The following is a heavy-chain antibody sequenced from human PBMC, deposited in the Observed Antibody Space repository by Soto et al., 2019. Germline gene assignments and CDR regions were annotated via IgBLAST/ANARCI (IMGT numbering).Heavy chain of an antibody. Sequence: GGSLRLSCAASGFTFSSYGMHWVRQAPGKGLEWVAVISYDGSNKYYADSVKGRFTISRDNSKNTLYLQMNSLRAEDTAVYYCAKADYGALGGMDVWGQGTTVTVSS. V-gene: IGHV3-30*18. CDR2: ISYDGSNK. J-gene: IGHJ6*02. CDR1: GFTFSSYG. D-gene: IGHD3-10*01. CDR3: AKADYGALGGMDV.